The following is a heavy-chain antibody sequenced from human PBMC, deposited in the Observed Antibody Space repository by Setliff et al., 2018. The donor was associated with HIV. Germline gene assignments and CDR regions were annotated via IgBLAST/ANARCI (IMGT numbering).Heavy chain of an antibody. CDR2: IFSGSDTA. D-gene: IGHD5-18*01. J-gene: IGHJ4*02. Sequence: PGGSLRLSCVASGFSFSSYSMNWVRQTPGKGLEWLSYIFSGSDTADYADSVRGRFTISRDNAKNSLYLQINSLGAEDTAVYYCARDRVSGGLWLREPIDFWGQGTLVTVSS. CDR3: ARDRVSGGLWLREPIDF. V-gene: IGHV3-48*01. CDR1: GFSFSSYS.